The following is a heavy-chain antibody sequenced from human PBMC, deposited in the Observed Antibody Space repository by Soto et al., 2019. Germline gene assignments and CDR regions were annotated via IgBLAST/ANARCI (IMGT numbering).Heavy chain of an antibody. V-gene: IGHV1-69*13. CDR3: AGERGYSGYDCCWFDP. CDR2: IIPIFGTA. D-gene: IGHD5-12*01. Sequence: GASVKVSCKASGGTFSSYAISWVRQAPGQGLEWMGGIIPIFGTANYAQKFQGRVTITADESTSTAYMELSSLRSEDTAVYYCAGERGYSGYDCCWFDPWGQGTLVTVSS. CDR1: GGTFSSYA. J-gene: IGHJ5*02.